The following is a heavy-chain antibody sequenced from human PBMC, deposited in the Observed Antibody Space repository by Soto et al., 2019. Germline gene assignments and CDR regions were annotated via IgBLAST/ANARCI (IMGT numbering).Heavy chain of an antibody. CDR1: GFTFSDYY. CDR2: ISSSSSYT. Sequence: KTGGSLRLSCAASGFTFSDYYMSWIRQAPGKGLEWVSYISSSSSYTNYADSVKGRFTISRDNAKNSLYLQMNSLRAEDTAVYYCARDHYGPGWFDPWGQGTLVTVSS. V-gene: IGHV3-11*05. D-gene: IGHD3-10*01. J-gene: IGHJ5*02. CDR3: ARDHYGPGWFDP.